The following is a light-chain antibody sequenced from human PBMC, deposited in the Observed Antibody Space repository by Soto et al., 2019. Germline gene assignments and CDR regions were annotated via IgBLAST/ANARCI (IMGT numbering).Light chain of an antibody. Sequence: SYELTQPPSVSVSPGQTASITCSGEKLGDKYACWYQQKPGQSPVVVIYQDSKRPSGIPERFSGSNSGNTATLTISGTQAMDEADYYCQAWDSSTPGVFGTGTKLTVL. J-gene: IGLJ1*01. V-gene: IGLV3-1*01. CDR2: QDS. CDR3: QAWDSSTPGV. CDR1: KLGDKY.